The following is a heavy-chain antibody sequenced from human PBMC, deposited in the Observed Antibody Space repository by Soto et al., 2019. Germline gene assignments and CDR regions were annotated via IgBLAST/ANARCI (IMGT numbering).Heavy chain of an antibody. CDR1: GDTFRSYT. D-gene: IGHD2-21*02. J-gene: IGHJ6*02. Sequence: QVQLVQSGAEVKKPGSSVKVSCKASGDTFRSYTINWVRQAPGQGLEWMGGIITIFGTTNYAQNFQGRLTITADESTSTAYMELSSLRSEDTAVYYCARQVVTAYGMDVWGQGTTVTVSS. CDR3: ARQVVTAYGMDV. CDR2: IITIFGTT. V-gene: IGHV1-69*12.